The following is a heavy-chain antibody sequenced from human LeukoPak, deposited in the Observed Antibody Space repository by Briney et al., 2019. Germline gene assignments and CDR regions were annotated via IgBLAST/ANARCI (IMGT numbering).Heavy chain of an antibody. CDR2: IDSGGGT. CDR1: GFTVSSNY. Sequence: GGSLRLSCAASGFTVSSNYMSWVRQAPGKGLEWVSAIDSGGGTYYADSVRGRFTISRDNPKNTLYLQMNSLRAEDTALYYCARGGYYFVDYWGQGTLVTVSS. V-gene: IGHV3-53*01. D-gene: IGHD3-22*01. J-gene: IGHJ4*02. CDR3: ARGGYYFVDY.